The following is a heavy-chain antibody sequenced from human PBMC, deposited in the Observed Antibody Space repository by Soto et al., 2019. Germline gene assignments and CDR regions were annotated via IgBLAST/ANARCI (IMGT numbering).Heavy chain of an antibody. V-gene: IGHV1-3*01. CDR2: INAGNGNT. J-gene: IGHJ5*02. CDR1: GYTFTSYA. D-gene: IGHD2-2*01. Sequence: QVQLVQSGAEVKKPGASVKVSCKASGYTFTSYAMHWVRQAPGQRLEWMGWINAGNGNTKYSQKFQGRVTINRDTSARTAYMGLSSLRSEDTAVNYWASALGYCSSTSCQTWFDPWGQGTLVTVSS. CDR3: ASALGYCSSTSCQTWFDP.